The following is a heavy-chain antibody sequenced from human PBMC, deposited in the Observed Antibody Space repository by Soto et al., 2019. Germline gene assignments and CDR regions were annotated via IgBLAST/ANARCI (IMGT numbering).Heavy chain of an antibody. J-gene: IGHJ4*02. D-gene: IGHD3-16*01. CDR2: IGGGGDFT. CDR1: GFTFSSYA. V-gene: IGHV3-23*01. Sequence: EVQLLESGGGLVQPGGSLRLSCAASGFTFSSYAMSWVRQAPGKGLEWVSAIGGGGDFTQYADAVKGRFTISRDNSKNMVYLQMNSLRDEDTAVYYCAKRTTLYGDHFDHWGQATLVTVSS. CDR3: AKRTTLYGDHFDH.